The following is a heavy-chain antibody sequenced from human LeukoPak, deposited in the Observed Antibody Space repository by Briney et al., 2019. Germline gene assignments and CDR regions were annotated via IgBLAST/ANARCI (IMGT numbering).Heavy chain of an antibody. CDR3: ARDSYCSGGSCYPTAPLYLDY. J-gene: IGHJ4*02. CDR2: ISYDGSNK. V-gene: IGHV3-30-3*01. Sequence: GGSLRLSCAASGFTFSSYAMHWVRQAPGKGLEWVAVISYDGSNKYYADSVKGRFTISRDNSKNTLYLQMNSLRAEDTAVYYCARDSYCSGGSCYPTAPLYLDYWGQGTLVTVSS. CDR1: GFTFSSYA. D-gene: IGHD2-15*01.